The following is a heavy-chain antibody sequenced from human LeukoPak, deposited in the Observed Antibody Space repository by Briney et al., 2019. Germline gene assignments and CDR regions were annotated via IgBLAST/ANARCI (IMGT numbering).Heavy chain of an antibody. CDR2: IKEEGSGK. Sequence: GGSLRLSCVASGFTFSSYWMSWVRQAPGKGLEWVANIKEEGSGKYYVDSVTGRFTISRDNAKNSLYLQMNSLRAEDTAVYYCARIYYDSSGYRLFDYWGQGTLVTVSS. CDR3: ARIYYDSSGYRLFDY. CDR1: GFTFSSYW. D-gene: IGHD3-22*01. V-gene: IGHV3-7*02. J-gene: IGHJ4*02.